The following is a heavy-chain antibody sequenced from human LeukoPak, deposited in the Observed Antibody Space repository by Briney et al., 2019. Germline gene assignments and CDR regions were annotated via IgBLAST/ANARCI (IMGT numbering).Heavy chain of an antibody. V-gene: IGHV4-61*02. CDR1: GGSISSGSYY. D-gene: IGHD3-9*01. Sequence: SETLSLTCTVSGGSISSGSYYWSWIRQPPGKGLEWIGRIYSSGSTNYNPSLKRRVTISLETSKNQFSLKLSSVTAADTAVYYCARQYIDILTGYHRGELYWYFDLWGRGTLVTVSS. J-gene: IGHJ2*01. CDR2: IYSSGST. CDR3: ARQYIDILTGYHRGELYWYFDL.